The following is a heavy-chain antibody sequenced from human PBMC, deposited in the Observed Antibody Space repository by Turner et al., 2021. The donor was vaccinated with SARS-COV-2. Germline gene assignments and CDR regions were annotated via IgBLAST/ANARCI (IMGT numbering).Heavy chain of an antibody. CDR3: AKADRVMIVVVITLFDY. CDR1: GLTFSSYA. J-gene: IGHJ4*02. CDR2: ISGSGGST. V-gene: IGHV3-23*04. D-gene: IGHD3-22*01. Sequence: VQLVESGGGVVQPGRSLRLSCAASGLTFSSYAMSWVRQAPGEGLEWVSAISGSGGSTYYADSVKGRFTISRDNSKNTLYLQMNSLRAEDTAVYYCAKADRVMIVVVITLFDYWGQGTLVTVSS.